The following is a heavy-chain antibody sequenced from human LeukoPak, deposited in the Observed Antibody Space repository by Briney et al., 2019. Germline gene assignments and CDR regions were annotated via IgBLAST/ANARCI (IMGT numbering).Heavy chain of an antibody. Sequence: SETLSLTCTVSGGSISSSSYYWGWIRQPPGQGLEWIGSIYYSGSTYYNPSLKSRVTISVDTSKNQFSLKLSSVTAADTAVYYCARDSYDFWSGSYYHSYYYMDVWGKGTTVTVSS. D-gene: IGHD3-3*01. CDR3: ARDSYDFWSGSYYHSYYYMDV. V-gene: IGHV4-39*07. CDR2: IYYSGST. CDR1: GGSISSSSYY. J-gene: IGHJ6*03.